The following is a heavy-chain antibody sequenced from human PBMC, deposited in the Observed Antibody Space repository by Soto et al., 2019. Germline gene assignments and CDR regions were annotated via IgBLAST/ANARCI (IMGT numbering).Heavy chain of an antibody. J-gene: IGHJ4*02. V-gene: IGHV1-18*01. CDR3: ARAEMATSEGPSFFDY. D-gene: IGHD5-12*01. Sequence: GASVKVSCKASGYTFTSYGISWVRQAPGQGLEWMGWISAYNGNTNYAQKLQGRVTMTTDTSTSTAYMELRSLRSDDTAVYYCARAEMATSEGPSFFDYWGQGTLVTVSS. CDR1: GYTFTSYG. CDR2: ISAYNGNT.